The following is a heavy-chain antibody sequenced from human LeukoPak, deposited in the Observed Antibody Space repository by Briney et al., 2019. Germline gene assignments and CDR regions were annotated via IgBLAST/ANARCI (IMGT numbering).Heavy chain of an antibody. J-gene: IGHJ4*02. V-gene: IGHV3-21*01. CDR2: ISSSSSYI. CDR3: ARVSGWYLDY. CDR1: GFTFSSYS. Sequence: GGSLRLSCAASGFTFSSYSMNWVRQAPGKGLEWVSSISSSSSYIYYADSVKGRFTISRDNAKNSLYMKMNSLRAEDTAVYYCARVSGWYLDYWGQGTLVTVSS. D-gene: IGHD6-19*01.